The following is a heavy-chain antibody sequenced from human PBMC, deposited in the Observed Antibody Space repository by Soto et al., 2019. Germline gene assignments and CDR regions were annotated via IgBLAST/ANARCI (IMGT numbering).Heavy chain of an antibody. Sequence: QVQLVESGGGVVQTGGSLRLSCAASGFTFSTYGMHWVHQAPGKGLEWVAVISYDEINKYYADSVKGRFTISRDNSKNTLYLQMNSLGPEDTALYYCAKGVVVTATYFHHWGQGTLVTVSS. CDR1: GFTFSTYG. D-gene: IGHD2-21*02. V-gene: IGHV3-30*05. CDR3: AKGVVVTATYFHH. CDR2: ISYDEINK. J-gene: IGHJ1*01.